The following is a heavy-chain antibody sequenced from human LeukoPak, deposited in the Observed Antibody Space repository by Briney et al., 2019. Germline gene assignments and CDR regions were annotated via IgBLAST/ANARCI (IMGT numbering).Heavy chain of an antibody. CDR2: IMPIFGTA. V-gene: IGHV1-69*05. CDR3: AREGATVTTYYYYYYMHV. CDR1: GCTFSSYA. Sequence: ASVKVSCXASGCTFSSYAISWVRQAPGQGLEWMGRIMPIFGTANYAQKFQGRVTITTDESTSTTYMELSSLRSEDTAVYYCAREGATVTTYYYYYYMHVGGKGTTVTVSS. J-gene: IGHJ6*03. D-gene: IGHD4-17*01.